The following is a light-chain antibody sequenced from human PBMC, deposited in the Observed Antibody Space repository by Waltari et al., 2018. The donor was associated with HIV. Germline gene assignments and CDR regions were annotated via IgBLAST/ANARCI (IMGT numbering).Light chain of an antibody. CDR3: QTTDSSITYVV. Sequence: SYELTQPPSVSVSPGRTARITCSGDALAKQYSYWYQQKPGQAPLLLRYKDTERPSGIPERCAGSSSGTTVTLTISGVQAEDEADYYCQTTDSSITYVVFGGGTKLTVL. V-gene: IGLV3-25*03. CDR1: ALAKQY. J-gene: IGLJ3*02. CDR2: KDT.